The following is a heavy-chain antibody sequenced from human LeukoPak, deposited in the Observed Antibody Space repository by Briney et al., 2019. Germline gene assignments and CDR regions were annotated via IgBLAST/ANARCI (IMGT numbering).Heavy chain of an antibody. CDR2: NYDNEST. D-gene: IGHD6-6*01. J-gene: IGHJ4*02. CDR3: ARGIAARWSHFDY. V-gene: IGHV4-59*01. CDR1: GGSISSYY. Sequence: SETLSLTCIVSGGSISSYYWTWIRQPPGKGLEWIGYNYDNESTSYNPFFERRVTISVDTSKNQFSLRLSSVTAADTAVYYCARGIAARWSHFDYWGQGTLVTVSS.